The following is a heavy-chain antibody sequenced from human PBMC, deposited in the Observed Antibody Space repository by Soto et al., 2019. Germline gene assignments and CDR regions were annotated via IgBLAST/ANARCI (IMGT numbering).Heavy chain of an antibody. Sequence: QVQLVQSGAEVKEPGASLKVSCKASGYTFTTFGISWVRQAPGQGLEWMGWIDPNNGNTKDAQKFQGRVTMTTDTYTSTAYMELRSLRSDDTAVYYCAKEYCDSSRCYLPDYWCQGARVTVSS. CDR2: IDPNNGNT. D-gene: IGHD2-2*01. V-gene: IGHV1-18*01. CDR1: GYTFTTFG. CDR3: AKEYCDSSRCYLPDY. J-gene: IGHJ4*02.